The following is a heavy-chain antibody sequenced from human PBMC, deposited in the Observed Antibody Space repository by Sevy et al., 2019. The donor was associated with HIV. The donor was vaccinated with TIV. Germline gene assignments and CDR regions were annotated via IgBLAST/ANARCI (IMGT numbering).Heavy chain of an antibody. CDR1: GFTFSSYD. CDR2: IGTAGDT. D-gene: IGHD2-2*02. Sequence: GGSLRLSCAASGFTFSSYDMHWVRQATGKGLEWVSAIGTAGDTYYPGSVKGRFTISGENAKNSLYLHMNSLRAGDTAVYYCARGSGRYCRSTSCYTLDYYYYGMDVWGQGTTVTVSS. CDR3: ARGSGRYCRSTSCYTLDYYYYGMDV. J-gene: IGHJ6*02. V-gene: IGHV3-13*01.